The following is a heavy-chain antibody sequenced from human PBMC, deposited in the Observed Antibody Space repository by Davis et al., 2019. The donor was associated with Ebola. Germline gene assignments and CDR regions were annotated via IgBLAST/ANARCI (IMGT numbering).Heavy chain of an antibody. CDR1: GFTFSSYA. J-gene: IGHJ4*02. V-gene: IGHV3-23*01. CDR2: ISGSGGST. Sequence: GGSLRLSCAASGFTFSSYAMSWVRQAPGKGLEWVSAISGSGGSTYYADSVKGRFTISRDNSKNTVSLQMNRVRAEDTAVYYCAGGDFWSGQFDYWGQGALVTVSS. D-gene: IGHD3-3*01. CDR3: AGGDFWSGQFDY.